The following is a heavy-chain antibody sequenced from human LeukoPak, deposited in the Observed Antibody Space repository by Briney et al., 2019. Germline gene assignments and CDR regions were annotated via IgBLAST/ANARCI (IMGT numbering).Heavy chain of an antibody. CDR1: GYTFTSFG. Sequence: ASVKVSCKASGYTFTSFGISWVRQAPGQGLEWMGWISAYNGNTNYAQKLQGRVTMTTDTSTSTAYMDLRSLRSDDTAVYYCARDAPPYSSGWYYFDYWGQGTLVTVSS. D-gene: IGHD6-19*01. J-gene: IGHJ4*02. CDR2: ISAYNGNT. V-gene: IGHV1-18*01. CDR3: ARDAPPYSSGWYYFDY.